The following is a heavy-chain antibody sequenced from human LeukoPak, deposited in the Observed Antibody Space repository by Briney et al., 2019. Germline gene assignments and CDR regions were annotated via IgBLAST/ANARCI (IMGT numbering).Heavy chain of an antibody. V-gene: IGHV1-18*01. Sequence: GASVKVSCKASGYTFTSYAISWVRQAPGQGLEWMGWISADNGNTDYAQRFQGRVTMTTDTSTSTAYMELRSLRSDDTAVYYCARMSSGWPFDYWGQGTLVTVSS. J-gene: IGHJ4*02. CDR2: ISADNGNT. CDR1: GYTFTSYA. D-gene: IGHD6-19*01. CDR3: ARMSSGWPFDY.